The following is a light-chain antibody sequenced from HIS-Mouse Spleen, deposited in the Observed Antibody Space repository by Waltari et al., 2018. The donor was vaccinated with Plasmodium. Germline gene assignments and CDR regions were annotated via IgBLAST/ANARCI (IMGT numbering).Light chain of an antibody. V-gene: IGLV3-10*01. CDR2: EDS. CDR3: YSTDSSGNHRGV. J-gene: IGLJ3*02. Sequence: SYALTQPPSVSVSPGQTARITCTGDALPTKYAYWFQQKSGQAPVLVIYEDSKRPPGIPERVSGSSSGTMATLTISGVQVEDEADYYCYSTDSSGNHRGVFGGGTKLTVL. CDR1: ALPTKY.